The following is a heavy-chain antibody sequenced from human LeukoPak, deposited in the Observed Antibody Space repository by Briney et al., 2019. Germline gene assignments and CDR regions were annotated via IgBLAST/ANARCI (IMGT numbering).Heavy chain of an antibody. Sequence: GESLKISCKGPGYSFTSYWIGWVRQMPGKGLEWMGIIYPGDSDTRYSPSFQGQVTISADKSISTAYLQWSSLKASDTAMYYCARDEIPAAISPDAFDIWGQGTMVTVSS. CDR1: GYSFTSYW. J-gene: IGHJ3*02. V-gene: IGHV5-51*01. CDR2: IYPGDSDT. CDR3: ARDEIPAAISPDAFDI. D-gene: IGHD2-2*01.